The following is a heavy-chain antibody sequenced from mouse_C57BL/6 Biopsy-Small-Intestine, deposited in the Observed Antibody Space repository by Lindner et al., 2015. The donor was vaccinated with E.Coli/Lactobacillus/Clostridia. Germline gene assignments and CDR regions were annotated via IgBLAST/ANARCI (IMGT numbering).Heavy chain of an antibody. V-gene: IGHV1-82*01. Sequence: VQLQESGPELVKPGASVKISCKASGYAFSSSWMNWVRQRPGKGLEWIGQIYPGDGDTNYNGKFKGKATLTADKSSDTAYMQLSSLTSEDSAVYFCGRGVLGYDGNFDVWGTGTTVTVSS. CDR2: IYPGDGDT. D-gene: IGHD3-2*02. CDR1: GYAFSSSW. J-gene: IGHJ1*03. CDR3: GRGVLGYDGNFDV.